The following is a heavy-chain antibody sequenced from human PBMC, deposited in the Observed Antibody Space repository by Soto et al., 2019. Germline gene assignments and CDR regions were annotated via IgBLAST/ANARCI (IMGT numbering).Heavy chain of an antibody. CDR2: ISASGGST. D-gene: IGHD6-19*01. Sequence: EVQLLDSGGGLVQPGGSLRLSCTASGFTFSNQAMSWVRQAPGKGLEWVSGISASGGSTYYADLVRGRFTISRDNSKNTLYLQMNSLRADDTAVYYCAKGPGPGQWLATGSYYFDYWGQGTLVTVSS. V-gene: IGHV3-23*01. J-gene: IGHJ4*02. CDR1: GFTFSNQA. CDR3: AKGPGPGQWLATGSYYFDY.